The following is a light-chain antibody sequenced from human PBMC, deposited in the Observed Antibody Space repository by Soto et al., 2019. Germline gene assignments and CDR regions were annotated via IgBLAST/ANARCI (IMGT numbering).Light chain of an antibody. J-gene: IGLJ2*01. Sequence: QSVLTQPPSASETPGQRVTISCSGSSSNIGSNYVYWYQQLPGTAPKLLIYRNNQRPSGVPDRFSGSKSGTSASLAISGLRSEDEADYYCAAWDDSLSGYVVFGGGTKVTVL. V-gene: IGLV1-47*01. CDR2: RNN. CDR1: SSNIGSNY. CDR3: AAWDDSLSGYVV.